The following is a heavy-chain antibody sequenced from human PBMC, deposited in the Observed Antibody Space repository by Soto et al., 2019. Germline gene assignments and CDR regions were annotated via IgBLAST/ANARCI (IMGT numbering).Heavy chain of an antibody. V-gene: IGHV4-4*02. CDR3: AKVRDGYPDNYFDY. J-gene: IGHJ4*02. CDR1: GGSISSSNW. Sequence: SETLSITFAVSGGSISSSNWWSWVRQPPGKGLEWIGEIYRSGSTNYNPSLKSRVTISVDKSKNQFSLKLSSVTAADTAVYYCAKVRDGYPDNYFDYWGQGTLVTVSS. CDR2: IYRSGST. D-gene: IGHD5-12*01.